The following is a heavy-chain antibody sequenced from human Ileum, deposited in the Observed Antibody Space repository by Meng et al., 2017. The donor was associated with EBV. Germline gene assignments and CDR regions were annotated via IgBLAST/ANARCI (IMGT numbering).Heavy chain of an antibody. Sequence: QVQLLQWGAGLLRPPETLSLRGGVCGGSFSGHYWGWVRQPPGKGLEWIGEVYHDGATNYHPSLKSRVTISLDKSKNEVNLHLNSLTAADTAVYFCARSSPIVRGLDYWGQGTLVTVSS. CDR1: GGSFSGHY. CDR2: VYHDGAT. J-gene: IGHJ4*02. CDR3: ARSSPIVRGLDY. D-gene: IGHD3-10*01. V-gene: IGHV4-34*01.